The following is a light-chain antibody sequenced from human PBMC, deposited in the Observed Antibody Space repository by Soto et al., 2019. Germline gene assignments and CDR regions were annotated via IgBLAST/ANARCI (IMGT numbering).Light chain of an antibody. V-gene: IGLV2-14*01. CDR3: SSYTSSSTLV. CDR2: EVS. CDR1: SSDCGGYNY. Sequence: QSLLTQPASVSGSPGQSITISCTGTSSDCGGYNYVSWYQQHPGKAPKLMIYEVSYRPSGVSNRFSGSKSGNTASLTISGLQAEDEADYYCSSYTSSSTLVFGTGTKVTVL. J-gene: IGLJ1*01.